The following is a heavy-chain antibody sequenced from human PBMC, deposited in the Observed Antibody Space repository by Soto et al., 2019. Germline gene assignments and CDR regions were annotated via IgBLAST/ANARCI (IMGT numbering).Heavy chain of an antibody. Sequence: LRLSCAASGFTFSSYAMSWVRQAPGKGMEWVSAISGSGGSTYYADSVKCRFTISRDNSKNTLYLQMNSLRAEDTAVYYCAKYDTQITMIVVGNFDYWGQGTLVTVSS. D-gene: IGHD3-22*01. J-gene: IGHJ4*02. CDR2: ISGSGGST. CDR3: AKYDTQITMIVVGNFDY. CDR1: GFTFSSYA. V-gene: IGHV3-23*01.